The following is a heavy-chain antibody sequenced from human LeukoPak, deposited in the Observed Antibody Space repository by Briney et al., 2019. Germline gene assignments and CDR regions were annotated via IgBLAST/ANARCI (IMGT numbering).Heavy chain of an antibody. J-gene: IGHJ2*01. Sequence: GGSLRLSCAASGFDFSSYGVRWVRQVPGKGLEWIAGINWSGDSTGYADSVKGRFTISRDNANHSLYLQMNRLRAEDTALYYCARDLSLRWNWYFDLWGRGTLVTVSS. CDR2: INWSGDST. CDR3: ARDLSLRWNWYFDL. V-gene: IGHV3-20*04. CDR1: GFDFSSYG. D-gene: IGHD4-23*01.